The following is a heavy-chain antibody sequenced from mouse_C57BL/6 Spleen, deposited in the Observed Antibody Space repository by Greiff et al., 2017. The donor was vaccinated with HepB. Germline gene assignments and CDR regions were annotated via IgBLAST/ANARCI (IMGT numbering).Heavy chain of an antibody. CDR3: ARVGKLGRAMDY. CDR2: IDPSDSYT. CDR1: GYTFTSYW. J-gene: IGHJ4*01. V-gene: IGHV1-69*01. D-gene: IGHD4-1*01. Sequence: QQSCKASGYTFTSYWMHWVKQRPGQGLEWIGEIDPSDSYTNYNQKFKGKSTLTVDKSSSTAYMQLSSLTSEDSAVYYCARVGKLGRAMDYWGQGTSVTVSS.